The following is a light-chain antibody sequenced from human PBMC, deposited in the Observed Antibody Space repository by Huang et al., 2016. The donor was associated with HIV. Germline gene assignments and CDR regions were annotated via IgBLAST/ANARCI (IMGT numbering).Light chain of an antibody. V-gene: IGKV3-20*01. CDR3: QQYGSSPPT. Sequence: EIVLTQFPGILSLSPGERPTLSWRASQRVSNNYLALYHHKPGQGPRLLIYGASNRAPGIPERISGSGSGANFTLTISRLEPEDFALYFCQQYGSSPPTFGQGTRLGIK. CDR1: QRVSNNY. J-gene: IGKJ5*01. CDR2: GAS.